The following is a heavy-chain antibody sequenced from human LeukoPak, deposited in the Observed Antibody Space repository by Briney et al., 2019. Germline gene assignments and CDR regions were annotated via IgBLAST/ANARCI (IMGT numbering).Heavy chain of an antibody. CDR3: ARHPSYYDSSGYYLYNWFDP. CDR1: GYSFTSYW. CDR2: IYPGDSDT. D-gene: IGHD3-22*01. V-gene: IGHV5-51*01. J-gene: IGHJ5*02. Sequence: GESLKIPCKGSGYSFTSYWIGWVRQMPGKGLEWMGIIYPGDSDTRYSPSFQGQVTISADKSISTAYLQWSSLKASDTAMYYCARHPSYYDSSGYYLYNWFDPWGQGTLVTVSS.